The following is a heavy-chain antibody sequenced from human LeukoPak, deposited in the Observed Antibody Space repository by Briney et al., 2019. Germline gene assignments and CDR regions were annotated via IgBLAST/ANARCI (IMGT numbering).Heavy chain of an antibody. J-gene: IGHJ6*04. V-gene: IGHV3-7*03. CDR1: RFTFTDFW. Sequence: PGGSLRLSCTFSRFTFTDFWMKWVRQAPGKGLEWVASINNDGSGKYSVDSVRDRVTISRDNAKNSLHLQINSLTVEDTAIYYCVRDDGDVWGKGTTVTVSS. CDR3: VRDDGDV. CDR2: INNDGSGK.